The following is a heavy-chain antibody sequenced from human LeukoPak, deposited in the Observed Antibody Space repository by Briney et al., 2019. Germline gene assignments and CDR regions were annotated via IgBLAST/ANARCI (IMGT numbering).Heavy chain of an antibody. V-gene: IGHV3-23*01. Sequence: GGSLRLSCAASGFAFSTNAISWVRQAPGKGLEWVSGISGGGGTTYYADSVKGPFTISRDNSKNTVYLQMNSLRAEDTAVYYCAKDWRTLDAFDIWGQGTMVTVSS. CDR3: AKDWRTLDAFDI. CDR2: ISGGGGTT. J-gene: IGHJ3*02. CDR1: GFAFSTNA.